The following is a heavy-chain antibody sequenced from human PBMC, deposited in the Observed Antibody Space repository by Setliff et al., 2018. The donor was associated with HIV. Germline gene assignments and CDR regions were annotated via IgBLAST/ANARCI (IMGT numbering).Heavy chain of an antibody. V-gene: IGHV1-18*01. J-gene: IGHJ6*02. CDR3: ARAQGSGSYWADYYYYGIDV. CDR2: ISTYSDET. Sequence: GASVKVSCKPSGYTFTTYGLSWVRQAPGQGLEWMGWISTYSDETSSSQNLQGRLTMTTDTSRTQLSLKLSSVTAADTAVYYCARAQGSGSYWADYYYYGIDVWGQGTTVTVSS. D-gene: IGHD3-10*01. CDR1: GYTFTTYG.